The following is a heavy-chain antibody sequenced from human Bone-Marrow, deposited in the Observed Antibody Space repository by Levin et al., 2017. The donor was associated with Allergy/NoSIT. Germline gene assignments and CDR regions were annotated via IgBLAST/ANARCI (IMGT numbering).Heavy chain of an antibody. CDR2: ISGSGGST. V-gene: IGHV3-23*01. CDR1: GFTFSSYA. Sequence: ASVKVSCAASGFTFSSYAMSWVRQAPGKGLEWVSAISGSGGSTYYADSVKGRFTISRDNSKNTLYLQMNSLRAEDTAVYYCAKEWGVVVTADFDYWGQGTLVTVSS. CDR3: AKEWGVVVTADFDY. J-gene: IGHJ4*02. D-gene: IGHD2-21*02.